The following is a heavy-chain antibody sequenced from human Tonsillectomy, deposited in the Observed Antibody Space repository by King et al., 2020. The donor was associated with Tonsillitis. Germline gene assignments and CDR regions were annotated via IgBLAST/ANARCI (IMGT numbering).Heavy chain of an antibody. D-gene: IGHD3-22*01. J-gene: IGHJ4*02. CDR3: ARRRYYYDSDFDY. Sequence: VQLVESGGGLVKPGGSLRLSCAASGFVFGDYHMSWIRQAPGEGLECVSYISGSGSSIYYADSVKGRFTISRDNAKKSLYLQMNSLRAEDTAVYYCARRRYYYDSDFDYWGQGTLVIVSS. V-gene: IGHV3-11*01. CDR1: GFVFGDYH. CDR2: ISGSGSSI.